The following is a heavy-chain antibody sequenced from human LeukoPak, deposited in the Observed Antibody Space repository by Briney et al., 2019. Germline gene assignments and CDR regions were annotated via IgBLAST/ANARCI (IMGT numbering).Heavy chain of an antibody. J-gene: IGHJ6*02. CDR2: INHSGST. CDR1: GGSFSGYY. D-gene: IGHD3-3*01. V-gene: IGHV4-34*01. CDR3: ARVRLAYYDFWSGSPAPHGMDV. Sequence: SETLSLTCAVYGGSFSGYYWSWIRQPPGKGLEWIGEINHSGSTNYNPSLKSRVTISVDTSKNQFSLKLSSATAADTAVYYCARVRLAYYDFWSGSPAPHGMDVWGQGTTVTVSS.